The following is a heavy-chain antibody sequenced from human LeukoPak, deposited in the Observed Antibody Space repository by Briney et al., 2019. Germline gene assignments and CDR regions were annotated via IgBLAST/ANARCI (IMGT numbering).Heavy chain of an antibody. CDR2: INAGNGNT. CDR3: ASPGRTYSSGSYYFDY. CDR1: GYTFTSYA. J-gene: IGHJ4*02. D-gene: IGHD6-19*01. V-gene: IGHV1-3*03. Sequence: ASVKVSCKASGYTFTSYAMHWVRQAPGQRLEWMGWINAGNGNTKYSQEFQGRVTITADESTSTAYMELSSLRSEDTAVYYCASPGRTYSSGSYYFDYWGQGTLVTVSS.